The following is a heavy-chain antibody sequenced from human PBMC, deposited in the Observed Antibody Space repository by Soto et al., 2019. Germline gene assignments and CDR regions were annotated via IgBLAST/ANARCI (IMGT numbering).Heavy chain of an antibody. Sequence: QAQLVQSGPEVKKPGASVKVSCKASGYRFTSYGISWVRQAPGQRLEWLGWISAYDDNTKYAQTLQGRVSMSTDTSTNTAYMELRSLRSDDTAMYYCARGGYYDSSGSRNYHYYGMNVWGQGTTVTVSS. CDR2: ISAYDDNT. J-gene: IGHJ6*02. CDR3: ARGGYYDSSGSRNYHYYGMNV. CDR1: GYRFTSYG. D-gene: IGHD3-22*01. V-gene: IGHV1-18*01.